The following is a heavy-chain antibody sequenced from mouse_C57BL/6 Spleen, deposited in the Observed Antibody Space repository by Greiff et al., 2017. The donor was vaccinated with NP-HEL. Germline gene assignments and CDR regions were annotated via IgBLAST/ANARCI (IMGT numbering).Heavy chain of an antibody. CDR3: ARVRTGTYFDY. Sequence: EVKLMESGPGLVKPSQSLSLTCSVTGYSITSGYYWNWIRQFPGNKLEWMGYISYDGSNNYNPSLKNRISITRDTSKNQFFLKLNSVTTEDTATYYCARVRTGTYFDYWGQGTTLTVSS. D-gene: IGHD4-1*01. V-gene: IGHV3-6*01. J-gene: IGHJ2*01. CDR2: ISYDGSN. CDR1: GYSITSGYY.